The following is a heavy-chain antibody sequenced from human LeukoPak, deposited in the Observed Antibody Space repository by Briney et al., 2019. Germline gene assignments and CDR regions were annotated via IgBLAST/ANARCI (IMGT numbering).Heavy chain of an antibody. D-gene: IGHD2-2*01. CDR2: ISGSGGSS. CDR3: AKDGYCSSTSCLNAFDI. Sequence: GGSLRLSCAASGFTFSDYYMSWLRQAPGKGLEWVSAISGSGGSSYYADSVKGRFTISRDNSKNTLYLQMNSLRAEDTAVYYCAKDGYCSSTSCLNAFDIWGQGTMVTVSS. CDR1: GFTFSDYY. J-gene: IGHJ3*02. V-gene: IGHV3-23*01.